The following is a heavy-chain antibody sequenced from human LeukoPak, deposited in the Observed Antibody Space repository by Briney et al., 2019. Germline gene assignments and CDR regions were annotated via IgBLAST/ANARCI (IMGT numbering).Heavy chain of an antibody. CDR2: IYYSGST. Sequence: PSQTLSLTCTVSGGSISSGDYYWSWIRQPPGKGLEWIRYIYYSGSTYYNPSLKSRVTISVDTSKNQFSLKLSSVTAGDTAVYYCARRTPGSYFDYWGQGTLVTVSS. J-gene: IGHJ4*02. CDR3: ARRTPGSYFDY. CDR1: GGSISSGDYY. V-gene: IGHV4-30-4*08. D-gene: IGHD3-10*01.